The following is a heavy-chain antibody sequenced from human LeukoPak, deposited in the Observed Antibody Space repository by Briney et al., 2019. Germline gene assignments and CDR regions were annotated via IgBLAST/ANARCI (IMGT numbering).Heavy chain of an antibody. CDR2: IYYSGST. Sequence: SETLSLTCTVSGGAISSYYWSWIRQPPGKGLEWIGYIYYSGSTYYNPSLKSRVSTSVDTSKNQFSLKLSSVTAADTAVYYCARGRTIHYYDSTGYYDDYWGQGTLVTVSS. CDR3: ARGRTIHYYDSTGYYDDY. CDR1: GGAISSYY. J-gene: IGHJ4*02. V-gene: IGHV4-59*12. D-gene: IGHD3-22*01.